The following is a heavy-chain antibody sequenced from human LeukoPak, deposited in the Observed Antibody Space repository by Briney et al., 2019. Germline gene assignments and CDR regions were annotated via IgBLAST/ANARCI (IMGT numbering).Heavy chain of an antibody. CDR3: AKKVVVGATSPYSDFQD. V-gene: IGHV3-48*01. J-gene: IGHJ1*01. CDR2: ISNSRTTI. Sequence: TGGSLRLSCAASGFTFSSYNMNWVRQAPGKGLEWISYISNSRTTIYYADSVKGRFTISRDNAKNTLYLQMNSLRAEDTALYYCAKKVVVGATSPYSDFQDWGQGTLVTVSS. CDR1: GFTFSSYN. D-gene: IGHD1-26*01.